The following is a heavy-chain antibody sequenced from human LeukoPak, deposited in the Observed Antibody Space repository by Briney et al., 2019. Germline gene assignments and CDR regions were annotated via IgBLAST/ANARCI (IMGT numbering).Heavy chain of an antibody. CDR2: IWYDGSNK. D-gene: IGHD6-13*01. V-gene: IGHV3-33*01. CDR1: GFTFSSYG. CDR3: ARVSSSRGPFDY. Sequence: GGSLRLSCAASGFTFSSYGMHWVRQAPGKGLEWVAFIWYDGSNKYYADSVKGRFTISRDNSKNTLYLQMNSLRAEDTAVYYCARVSSSRGPFDYWGQGTLVTVSS. J-gene: IGHJ4*02.